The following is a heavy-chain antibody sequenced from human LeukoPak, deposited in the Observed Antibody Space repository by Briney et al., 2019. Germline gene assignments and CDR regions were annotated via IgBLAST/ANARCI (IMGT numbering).Heavy chain of an antibody. CDR2: IGSDGSSA. CDR1: GFTFSTYF. D-gene: IGHD3-22*01. CDR3: ALNYYYDHPDALDI. J-gene: IGHJ3*02. V-gene: IGHV3-74*01. Sequence: PGGSLRLSCAASGFTFSTYFIHWVRQGPGKGLVWVSRIGSDGSSASSADSVKGRFTISRDKAKNTVFLQMYSLRAEDTAIYYCALNYYYDHPDALDIWGQGTMVTVSS.